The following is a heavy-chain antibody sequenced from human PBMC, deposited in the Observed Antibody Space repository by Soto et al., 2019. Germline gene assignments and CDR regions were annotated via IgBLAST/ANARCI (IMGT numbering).Heavy chain of an antibody. CDR2: IYYSGST. V-gene: IGHV4-30-4*01. Sequence: PSETLSLTCTVSGGSISSGDYYWSWIRRPPGKGLEWIGYIYYSGSTYYNPSLKSRVTISVDTSKNQFSLKLSSVTAADTAVYYCARGYYGSGSPPSFWFDPWGQGTLVTVSS. CDR3: ARGYYGSGSPPSFWFDP. CDR1: GGSISSGDYY. D-gene: IGHD3-10*01. J-gene: IGHJ5*02.